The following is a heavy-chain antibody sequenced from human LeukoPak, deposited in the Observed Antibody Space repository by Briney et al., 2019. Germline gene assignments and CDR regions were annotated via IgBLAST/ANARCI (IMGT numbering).Heavy chain of an antibody. CDR3: ARDRFKWGPMDYFDS. J-gene: IGHJ4*02. CDR1: GYTFTDYY. V-gene: IGHV1-2*02. D-gene: IGHD7-27*01. Sequence: GASVKVSCKAFGYTFTDYYNHWQRQAPGQGLEWMGWINPKNGGTNFAQKFQGMITMTRDTSINTAYMDVSRLTPDDTAVYYCARDRFKWGPMDYFDSWGQGTRVTVSS. CDR2: INPKNGGT.